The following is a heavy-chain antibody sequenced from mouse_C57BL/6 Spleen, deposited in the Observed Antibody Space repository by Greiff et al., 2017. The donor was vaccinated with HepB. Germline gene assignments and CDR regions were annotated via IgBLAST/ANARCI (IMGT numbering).Heavy chain of an antibody. CDR2: ISYDGSN. CDR3: AREDYDVSY. Sequence: EVQRVESGPGLVKPSQSLSLTCSVTGYSITSGYYWNWIRQFPGNKLEWMGYISYDGSNNYNPSLKNRISITRDTSKNQFFLKLNSVTTEDTATYYCAREDYDVSYWGQGTTLTVSS. V-gene: IGHV3-6*01. CDR1: GYSITSGYY. D-gene: IGHD2-4*01. J-gene: IGHJ2*01.